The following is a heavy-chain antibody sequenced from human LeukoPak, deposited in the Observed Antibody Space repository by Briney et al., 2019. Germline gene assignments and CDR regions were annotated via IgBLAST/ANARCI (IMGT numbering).Heavy chain of an antibody. CDR2: LNSDGSST. Sequence: GGSLRLSCAASGFTFSNYWMHWVRQAPGKGLVWVSRLNSDGSSTSYADSVKGRFTISRDNAKNTLYLQMSSLRAEDTAVYYCAKSLGYCSSTSCYTFDYWGQGTLVTVSS. D-gene: IGHD2-2*02. CDR3: AKSLGYCSSTSCYTFDY. J-gene: IGHJ4*02. V-gene: IGHV3-74*01. CDR1: GFTFSNYW.